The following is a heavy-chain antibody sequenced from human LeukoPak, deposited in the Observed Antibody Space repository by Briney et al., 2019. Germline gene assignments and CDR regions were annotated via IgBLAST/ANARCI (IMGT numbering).Heavy chain of an antibody. CDR3: ARDGKRIGSIAARLARNWFDP. J-gene: IGHJ5*02. D-gene: IGHD6-6*01. Sequence: SETLSLTCTVSGGSLSGYYWSWIRQPPGKGLEWIGYIYYSGTTTYNPSLKSRVTISLDTPKNQFSLKLSSVTAADTAVYYCARDGKRIGSIAARLARNWFDPWGQGTLVTVSS. V-gene: IGHV4-59*01. CDR1: GGSLSGYY. CDR2: IYYSGTT.